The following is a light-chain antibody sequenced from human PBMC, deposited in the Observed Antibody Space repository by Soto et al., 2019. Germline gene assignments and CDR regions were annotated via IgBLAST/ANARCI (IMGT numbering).Light chain of an antibody. Sequence: QSALPQPASVSGSPGQSITISCTGTSSDVGGYNHVSWYQHPPGRAPKLILFGVSDRPSGVSHRFSGSKSGNTASLTISGLQAEDEADYYCCSYTSLSSVVFGGGTKVTVL. V-gene: IGLV2-14*01. CDR1: SSDVGGYNH. J-gene: IGLJ2*01. CDR2: GVS. CDR3: CSYTSLSSVV.